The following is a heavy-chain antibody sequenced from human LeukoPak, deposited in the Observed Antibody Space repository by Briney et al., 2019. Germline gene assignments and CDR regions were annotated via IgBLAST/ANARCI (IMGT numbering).Heavy chain of an antibody. Sequence: PSETLSLTCAVHGYSLTNHYWIWIRQPPGKGLEWIAEVLHTGSTNCNPSFKSRVTVYVDTSKNQFFLNLTSVTAADTAVYYCARGPAAVHPWGRGILVTVSS. CDR3: ARGPAAVHP. CDR1: GYSLTNHY. J-gene: IGHJ5*02. CDR2: VLHTGST. D-gene: IGHD6-13*01. V-gene: IGHV4-34*12.